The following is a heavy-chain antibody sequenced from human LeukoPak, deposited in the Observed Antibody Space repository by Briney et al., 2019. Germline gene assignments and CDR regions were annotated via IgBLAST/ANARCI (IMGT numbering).Heavy chain of an antibody. CDR2: IKQDGSEK. Sequence: GGSLRLSCTASGFTFSSYWVSWVRQAPGKGLEWVANIKQDGSEKDYVDSVKGRFTISRDNAKNSLYLQMNSLRVEDTAVYYCARYCGGDCYGMDVWGQGTTVTVSS. CDR3: ARYCGGDCYGMDV. CDR1: GFTFSSYW. D-gene: IGHD2-21*01. J-gene: IGHJ6*02. V-gene: IGHV3-7*01.